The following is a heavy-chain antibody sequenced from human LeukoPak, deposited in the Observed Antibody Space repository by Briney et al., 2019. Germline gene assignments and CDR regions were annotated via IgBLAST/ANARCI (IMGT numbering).Heavy chain of an antibody. J-gene: IGHJ4*02. CDR3: ARDQIMITFGGVIDDY. D-gene: IGHD3-16*02. CDR2: INPNSGGT. CDR1: GYTFTGYY. V-gene: IGHV1-2*06. Sequence: GASVKVSCKASGYTFTGYYMHWVRQAPGQGLEWMGRINPNSGGTNYAQKFQGRVTMTRDTSISTAYMELSRLRSDDTAVYYCARDQIMITFGGVIDDYWGQGTLVTVSS.